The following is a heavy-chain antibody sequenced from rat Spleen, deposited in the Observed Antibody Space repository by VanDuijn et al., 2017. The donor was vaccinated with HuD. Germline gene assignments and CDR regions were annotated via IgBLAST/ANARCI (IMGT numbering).Heavy chain of an antibody. CDR3: ARGGFDY. CDR1: GFTFSNYG. CDR2: ISYYGSST. Sequence: EVQLVESGGGLVQPGRSLKLSCAASGFTFSNYGMAWVRQAPTKGLEWVATISYYGSSTYYRDSVKGRFTISRDNAKSTLYLQMDSRRSEDTASYYGARGGFDYWGQGVMVTVSS. J-gene: IGHJ2*01. V-gene: IGHV5-29*01. D-gene: IGHD1-11*01.